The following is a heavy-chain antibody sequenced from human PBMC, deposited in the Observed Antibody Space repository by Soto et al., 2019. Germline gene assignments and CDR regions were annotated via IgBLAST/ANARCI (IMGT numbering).Heavy chain of an antibody. Sequence: QVQLVQSGAEVKKPGSSVKVSCKASGGTFSSYAISWVRQAPGQGLEWMGGIIPIFGTANYAQKFLGRVTITANESTSTADMELSILRSEDTGGYYWATGIAARPIIDYCGQGTLVTVSS. D-gene: IGHD6-6*01. J-gene: IGHJ4*02. V-gene: IGHV1-69*01. CDR3: ATGIAARPIIDY. CDR1: GGTFSSYA. CDR2: IIPIFGTA.